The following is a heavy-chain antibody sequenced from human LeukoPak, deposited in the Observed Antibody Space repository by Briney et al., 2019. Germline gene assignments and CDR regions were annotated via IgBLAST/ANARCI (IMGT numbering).Heavy chain of an antibody. D-gene: IGHD6-13*01. Sequence: PGGSLRLSCAASGFTVSSNYMSWVRQAPGKGLEWVSVIYSGGSTYYADSVKGRFTISRDNSKNTLYLQMNSLRAEDTAVYYCAKVGSWGIAAAGTRNVFDYWGQGTLVTVSS. CDR3: AKVGSWGIAAAGTRNVFDY. CDR1: GFTVSSNY. V-gene: IGHV3-53*01. J-gene: IGHJ4*02. CDR2: IYSGGST.